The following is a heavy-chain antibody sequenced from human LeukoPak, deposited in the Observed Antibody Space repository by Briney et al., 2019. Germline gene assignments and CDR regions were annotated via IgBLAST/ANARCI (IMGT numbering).Heavy chain of an antibody. CDR1: GFTFSSYS. V-gene: IGHV3-48*01. D-gene: IGHD6-13*01. Sequence: PGGSLRLSCAASGFTFSSYSMNWVRQAPGKGLEWVSYISSGSSTICYADSVKGRFTISRDNAKNSLYLQMNSLRAEDTAVYYCARIGGQQLVKVQKWGQGTLVTVSS. J-gene: IGHJ4*02. CDR2: ISSGSSTI. CDR3: ARIGGQQLVKVQK.